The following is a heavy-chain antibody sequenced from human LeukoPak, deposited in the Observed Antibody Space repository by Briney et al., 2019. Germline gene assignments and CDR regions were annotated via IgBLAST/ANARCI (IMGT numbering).Heavy chain of an antibody. Sequence: SETLSLTCAVYGGSFSGYYWSWIRQPPGKGLEWIGEINHSRSTNYNPSLKSRVTISVDTSKNQFSLKLSSVTAADTAVYYCARGDTAMGYYFDYWGQGTLVTDSS. CDR2: INHSRST. J-gene: IGHJ4*02. V-gene: IGHV4-34*01. D-gene: IGHD5-18*01. CDR1: GGSFSGYY. CDR3: ARGDTAMGYYFDY.